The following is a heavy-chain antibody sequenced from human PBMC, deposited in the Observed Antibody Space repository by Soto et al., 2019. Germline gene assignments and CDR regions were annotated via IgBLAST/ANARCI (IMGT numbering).Heavy chain of an antibody. V-gene: IGHV3-33*01. Sequence: PGGSLRLSCAAWGFTFSSYGMHWVRQAPGKGLEWVAVIWYDGSNKYYADSVKGRFTISRDNSKNTLYLQMNSLRAEDTAVYYCARDDTELPQAFDIWGQGTMVTVSS. J-gene: IGHJ3*02. D-gene: IGHD1-26*01. CDR3: ARDDTELPQAFDI. CDR1: GFTFSSYG. CDR2: IWYDGSNK.